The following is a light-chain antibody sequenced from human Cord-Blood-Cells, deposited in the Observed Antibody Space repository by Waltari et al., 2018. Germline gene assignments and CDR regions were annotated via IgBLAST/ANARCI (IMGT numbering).Light chain of an antibody. CDR2: DVR. J-gene: IGLJ3*02. CDR3: SSYTSSSTLV. V-gene: IGLV2-14*03. CDR1: SSDVGAYNY. Sequence: QSALTQPASVSVSPGQSITISCTGTSSDVGAYNYVPWYQQHPGNAPKLMIYDVRNRPSGVSNRFSGSKSGNTAALTISGLQAEDEADYYCSSYTSSSTLVFGGGTKLTVL.